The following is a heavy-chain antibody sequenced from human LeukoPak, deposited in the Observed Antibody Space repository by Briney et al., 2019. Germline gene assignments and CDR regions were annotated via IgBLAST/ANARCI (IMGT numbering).Heavy chain of an antibody. J-gene: IGHJ4*02. CDR2: MNPNSGNT. CDR1: GYTFTSYD. CDR3: ARAPGIAAAGTSFDY. V-gene: IGHV1-8*01. D-gene: IGHD6-13*01. Sequence: ASVKVSCKASGYTFTSYDVNWVRQATGRGLEWMGWMNPNSGNTGYAQKFQGRVTMTRNTSISTAYMELSSLRSEDTAVYYCARAPGIAAAGTSFDYWGQGTLVTVSS.